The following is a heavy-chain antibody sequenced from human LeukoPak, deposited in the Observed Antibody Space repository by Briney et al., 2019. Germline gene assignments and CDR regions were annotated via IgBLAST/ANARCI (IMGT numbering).Heavy chain of an antibody. Sequence: SETLSLTCAVSGGSISSSNWWSWARQPPGKGLEWIGEIYHSGSTNYNPSLKSRVTISVDKSKNQFSLKLSSVTAADTAVYYCARDGPLWFGELSSAYWGQGTLVTVSS. CDR3: ARDGPLWFGELSSAY. D-gene: IGHD3-10*01. CDR2: IYHSGST. J-gene: IGHJ4*02. CDR1: GGSISSSNW. V-gene: IGHV4-4*02.